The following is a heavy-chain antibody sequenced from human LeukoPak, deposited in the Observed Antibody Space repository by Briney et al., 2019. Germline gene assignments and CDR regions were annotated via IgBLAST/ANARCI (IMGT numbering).Heavy chain of an antibody. J-gene: IGHJ3*02. Sequence: GGSLRLSCAASGFTLSNFAMTWVRQVPGKGLEWVSSISDIGPNTYYAASVKGRFTISRDTSKNTLYLQMNSLRAEDTAFYYCTKRLSLRFDAFDIWGPGTMVTVSS. V-gene: IGHV3-23*01. CDR2: ISDIGPNT. CDR1: GFTLSNFA. CDR3: TKRLSLRFDAFDI. D-gene: IGHD3-3*01.